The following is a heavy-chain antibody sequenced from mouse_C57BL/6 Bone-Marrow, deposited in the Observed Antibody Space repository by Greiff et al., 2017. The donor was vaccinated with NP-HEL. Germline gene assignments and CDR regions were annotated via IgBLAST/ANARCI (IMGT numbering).Heavy chain of an antibody. CDR1: GYSFTDYN. CDR2: INPNYGTT. Sequence: VQLQQSGPELVKPGASVKISCKASGYSFTDYNMNWVKQSNGKSLEWIGVINPNYGTTSYNQKFKGKATLTVDQSSSTAYMQLTSLTSEDSAVDYCAREGEDGYYYAMDYWGQGTSVTVSS. CDR3: AREGEDGYYYAMDY. J-gene: IGHJ4*01. D-gene: IGHD2-3*01. V-gene: IGHV1-39*01.